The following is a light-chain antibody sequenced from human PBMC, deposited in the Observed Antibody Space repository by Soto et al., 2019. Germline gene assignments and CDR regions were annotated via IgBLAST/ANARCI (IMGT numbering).Light chain of an antibody. CDR3: SSYVGRNSLV. Sequence: QSVLTQPPSASGSPGQSGTISCTGTTSDVGGYNYVSWYQQHPGKAPKDMIYEVSKRPSGVPDRFSGAKSGNTASLTASGLQAEDEADYYCSSYVGRNSLVFGGGTKLTVL. CDR1: TSDVGGYNY. CDR2: EVS. J-gene: IGLJ2*01. V-gene: IGLV2-8*01.